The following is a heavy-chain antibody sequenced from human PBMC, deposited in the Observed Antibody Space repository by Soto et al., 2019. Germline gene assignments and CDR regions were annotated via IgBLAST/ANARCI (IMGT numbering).Heavy chain of an antibody. V-gene: IGHV3-7*01. Sequence: GGSLRLSCAASGFTFSSYWMSWVRQAPGKGLEWVANIKQDGSEKYYVDSVKGRFTISRDNAKNSLYLQMNSLRAEDTAVYYCARFVTMVRGVISEIDYWGQGTLVTVSS. D-gene: IGHD3-10*01. J-gene: IGHJ4*02. CDR1: GFTFSSYW. CDR2: IKQDGSEK. CDR3: ARFVTMVRGVISEIDY.